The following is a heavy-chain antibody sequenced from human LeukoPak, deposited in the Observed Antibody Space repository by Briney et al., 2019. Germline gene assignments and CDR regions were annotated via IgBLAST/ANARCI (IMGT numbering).Heavy chain of an antibody. CDR2: IYYSGST. Sequence: PSETLSLTCTVSGGSISSSSYYWGWIRQLPGKGLEWIGSIYYSGSTYYNPSLKSRVTISVDTSKNQFSLKLSSVTAADTAVYYCARFPYSSSWGYRFDPWGQGTLVTVSS. D-gene: IGHD6-13*01. CDR1: GGSISSSSYY. CDR3: ARFPYSSSWGYRFDP. V-gene: IGHV4-39*01. J-gene: IGHJ5*02.